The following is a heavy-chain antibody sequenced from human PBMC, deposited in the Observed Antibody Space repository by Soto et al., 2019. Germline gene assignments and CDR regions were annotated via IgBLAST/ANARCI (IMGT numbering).Heavy chain of an antibody. Sequence: GSLRLSCAASGFTFSSYSMNWVRQAPGKGLEWVSYISSSSSTIYYADSVKGRFTISRDNAKNSLYLQMNSLRAEDTAVYYCARDQDIIVVVPAASATFDYWGQGTLVTVSS. D-gene: IGHD2-2*01. CDR2: ISSSSSTI. CDR3: ARDQDIIVVVPAASATFDY. CDR1: GFTFSSYS. J-gene: IGHJ4*02. V-gene: IGHV3-48*01.